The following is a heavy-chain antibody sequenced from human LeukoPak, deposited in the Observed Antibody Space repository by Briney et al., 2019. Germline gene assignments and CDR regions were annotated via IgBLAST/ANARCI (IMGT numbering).Heavy chain of an antibody. CDR3: ARADIVLVPTAMKDDPFDI. D-gene: IGHD2-2*01. CDR2: VNPNTGDT. V-gene: IGHV1-8*01. CDR1: GYTFTNYD. J-gene: IGHJ3*02. Sequence: GASVKVSCKASGYTFTNYDINWVRQATGQGLEWMGWVNPNTGDTANAQKFQGRVTMTSNTSISTAYMELSSPRSEDTAVYYCARADIVLVPTAMKDDPFDIWGQGTMVTVSS.